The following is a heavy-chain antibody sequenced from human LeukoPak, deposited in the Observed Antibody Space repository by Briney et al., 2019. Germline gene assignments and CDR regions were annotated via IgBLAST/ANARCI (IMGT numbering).Heavy chain of an antibody. CDR2: IRSKAYGGTT. CDR3: TGPSYGDYVGYPHPADY. CDR1: GFTFGDYA. D-gene: IGHD4-17*01. Sequence: GGSLRLSCTASGFTFGDYAMSWFRQAPGKGLEWVGFIRSKAYGGTTEYAASVKGRFTISRDDPKSIAYLQMNSLKTEDTAVYYCTGPSYGDYVGYPHPADYWGQGTLVTVSS. J-gene: IGHJ4*02. V-gene: IGHV3-49*03.